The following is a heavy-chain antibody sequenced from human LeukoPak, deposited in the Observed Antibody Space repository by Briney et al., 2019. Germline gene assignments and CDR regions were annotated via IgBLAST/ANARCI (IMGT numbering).Heavy chain of an antibody. V-gene: IGHV4-38-2*02. CDR3: ATDRDSRVRVGFDY. CDR1: GYSISSGYY. Sequence: SETLSLTCTVSGYSISSGYYWGWIRQPPGKGLEWIGSIYHSGSTYYNPSLKSRVTISVDTSKNQFSLKLRSVTAADTAVYYCATDRDSRVRVGFDYWGQGTLVTVSS. D-gene: IGHD4/OR15-4a*01. J-gene: IGHJ4*02. CDR2: IYHSGST.